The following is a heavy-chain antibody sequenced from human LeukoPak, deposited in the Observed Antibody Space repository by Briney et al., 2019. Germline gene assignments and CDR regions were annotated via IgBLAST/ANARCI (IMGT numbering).Heavy chain of an antibody. CDR2: ISSTSSYM. CDR3: AWGHYFDY. D-gene: IGHD3-16*01. J-gene: IGHJ4*02. CDR1: GFTFSNYN. V-gene: IGHV3-21*01. Sequence: GGSLGLSCAASGFTFSNYNMNWVRQAPGKGLEWVSSISSTSSYMYYADSVKGRFTISRDNAKNSLYLQMNSLRAEDTAVYYCAWGHYFDYWGQGTLVTVSS.